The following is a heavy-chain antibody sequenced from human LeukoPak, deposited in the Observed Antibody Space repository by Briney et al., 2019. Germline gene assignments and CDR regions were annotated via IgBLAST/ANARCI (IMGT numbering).Heavy chain of an antibody. CDR1: GGTFSSYA. D-gene: IGHD6-13*01. V-gene: IGHV1-69*04. Sequence: SVKVSCKASGGTFSSYAISWVRQAPGQGVERMGRIIPILGIANYAQKFQGRVTITADKSTSTAYMELSSLRSEDTAVYYCARFASSSRGNAFDIWGQGTMVTVSS. J-gene: IGHJ3*02. CDR3: ARFASSSRGNAFDI. CDR2: IIPILGIA.